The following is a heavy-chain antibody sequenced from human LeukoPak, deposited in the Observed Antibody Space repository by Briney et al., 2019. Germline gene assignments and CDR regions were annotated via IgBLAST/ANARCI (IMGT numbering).Heavy chain of an antibody. CDR2: IYSGGTT. CDR1: GFTFSNAW. V-gene: IGHV3-66*01. D-gene: IGHD3-10*01. J-gene: IGHJ4*02. CDR3: AREEGILELIY. Sequence: PGGSLRLSCAASGFTFSNAWMSWVRQAPGKGLEWVSVIYSGGTTYYADSVKGRFTISRDNSKDTLYLQMNSLRAEDTAVYYCAREEGILELIYWGQGTLVTVSS.